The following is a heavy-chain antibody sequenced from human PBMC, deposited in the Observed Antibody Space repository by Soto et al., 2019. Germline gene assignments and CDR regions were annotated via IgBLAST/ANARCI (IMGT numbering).Heavy chain of an antibody. Sequence: GGSLRLSCAASGFTFSNAWMSWVRQAPGKGLEWVGHIKSKTDGGTTDYAAPVKGRFTISRDDSKNTLYLQMNSLKTEDTAVYYCTTDDLYCSSTSCPSDWGQGTTVTVS. CDR3: TTDDLYCSSTSCPSD. D-gene: IGHD2-2*01. CDR1: GFTFSNAW. V-gene: IGHV3-15*01. CDR2: IKSKTDGGTT. J-gene: IGHJ6*02.